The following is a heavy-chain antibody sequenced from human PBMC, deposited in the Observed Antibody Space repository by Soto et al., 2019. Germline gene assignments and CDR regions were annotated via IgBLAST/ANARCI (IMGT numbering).Heavy chain of an antibody. D-gene: IGHD6-19*01. J-gene: IGHJ4*02. V-gene: IGHV4-34*01. CDR1: GGSFSGYY. CDR3: ARGRAGILAQYSFEC. CDR2: INHSGST. Sequence: QVQLQQWGAGLLKPSETLSLTCAVYGGSFSGYYWSWIRQPPGKGLEWIGEINHSGSTNYNPSLKSRDTISVDTSKNHVPMKLSSVTAAETAEYYCARGRAGILAQYSFECWGEGTLVTVSS.